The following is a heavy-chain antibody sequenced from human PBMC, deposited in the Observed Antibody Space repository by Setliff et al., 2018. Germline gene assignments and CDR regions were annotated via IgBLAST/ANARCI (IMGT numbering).Heavy chain of an antibody. V-gene: IGHV5-51*01. CDR1: GYTFSDYW. D-gene: IGHD1-26*01. CDR2: IYPGDSDT. J-gene: IGHJ3*02. Sequence: PGESLKISCSGSGYTFSDYWIGWVRQMPGRGLEWMGIIYPGDSDTRYNPSFQGQVTFSADKSISTAYLQWRSLKASDSATYYCARVGPLTDDAFDIWGQGTMVTVSS. CDR3: ARVGPLTDDAFDI.